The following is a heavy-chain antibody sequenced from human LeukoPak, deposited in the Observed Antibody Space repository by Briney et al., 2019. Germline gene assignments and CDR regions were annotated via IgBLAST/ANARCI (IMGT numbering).Heavy chain of an antibody. CDR3: ARGQWLQWTWFDP. D-gene: IGHD5-24*01. CDR2: IIPTFGTA. CDR1: GGTFSSYA. Sequence: ASVKVSCKASGGTFSSYAISWVRQAPGQGLEWMGGIIPTFGTANYAQKFQGRVTITADESTSTAYMELSSLRSEDTAVYYCARGQWLQWTWFDPWGQGTLVTVSS. J-gene: IGHJ5*02. V-gene: IGHV1-69*13.